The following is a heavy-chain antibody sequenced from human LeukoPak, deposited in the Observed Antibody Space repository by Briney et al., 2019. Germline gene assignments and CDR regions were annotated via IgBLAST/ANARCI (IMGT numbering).Heavy chain of an antibody. V-gene: IGHV4-38-2*02. CDR2: IYYSGIT. J-gene: IGHJ6*03. Sequence: PSETLSLTCTVSGYSISSGYYWGWIRQPPGKGLEWIGSIYYSGITYYNPSLKSRVTISVDTSKNQFSLKLSSVTAADTAVYYCARRRRLPSAPMDVWGKGTTVTISS. CDR1: GYSISSGYY. D-gene: IGHD2-2*01. CDR3: ARRRRLPSAPMDV.